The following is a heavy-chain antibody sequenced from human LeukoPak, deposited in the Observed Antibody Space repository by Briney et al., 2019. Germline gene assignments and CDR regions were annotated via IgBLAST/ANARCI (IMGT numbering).Heavy chain of an antibody. J-gene: IGHJ6*03. CDR2: IIPIFGTA. CDR1: GGTFSSYA. CDR3: ASHSGSYYYYYYMDV. Sequence: GASVKVSCKASGGTFSSYAISWVRQAPGQGLEWMGGIIPIFGTANYAQKFQGRVTITADKSTSTAYMELSSLRSEDTAVYYCASHSGSYYYYYYMDVWGKGTTVTVSS. D-gene: IGHD1-26*01. V-gene: IGHV1-69*06.